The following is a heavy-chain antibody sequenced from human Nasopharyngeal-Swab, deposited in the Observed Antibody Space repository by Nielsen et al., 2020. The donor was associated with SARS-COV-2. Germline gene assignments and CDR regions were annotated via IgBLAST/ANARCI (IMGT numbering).Heavy chain of an antibody. CDR2: IDVDGRRT. V-gene: IGHV3-74*01. CDR3: VRGGLGTGLEN. J-gene: IGHJ4*02. CDR1: GFTFSRYW. Sequence: GGSLRLSCAASGFTFSRYWTHCVRLPPGKGLEWVSQIDVDGRRTTYADSVKGRFTISRDNAKNTLYLQMNSLRAEDTAVYYCVRGGLGTGLENWGQGTLVTVSS. D-gene: IGHD1-14*01.